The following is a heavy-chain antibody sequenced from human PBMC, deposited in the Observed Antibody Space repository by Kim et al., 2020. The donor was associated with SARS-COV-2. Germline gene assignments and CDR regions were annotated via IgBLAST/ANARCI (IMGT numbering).Heavy chain of an antibody. Sequence: ASVKVSCKASGYTFTSYGISWVRQAPGQGLEWMGWISAYNGNTNYAQKLQGRVTMTTDTSTSTAYMELRSLRSDDTAVYYCARDAWDSGWYGPSIYYYYGMDVWGQGTTVTVSS. CDR2: ISAYNGNT. D-gene: IGHD6-19*01. CDR1: GYTFTSYG. J-gene: IGHJ6*02. CDR3: ARDAWDSGWYGPSIYYYYGMDV. V-gene: IGHV1-18*01.